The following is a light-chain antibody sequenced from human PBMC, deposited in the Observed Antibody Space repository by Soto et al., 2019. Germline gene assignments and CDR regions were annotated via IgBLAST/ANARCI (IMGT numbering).Light chain of an antibody. CDR1: QTISFY. Sequence: IQMTQSPSSLSASVGDTVTITCRASQTISFYLNGYQQKPGRTPNLLLYATSSLQSGVPSRFDGSGSGTEFTLTISSLQPDDFATYYCQQSFSTPHTFGQGTKLELK. V-gene: IGKV1-39*01. CDR3: QQSFSTPHT. J-gene: IGKJ2*01. CDR2: ATS.